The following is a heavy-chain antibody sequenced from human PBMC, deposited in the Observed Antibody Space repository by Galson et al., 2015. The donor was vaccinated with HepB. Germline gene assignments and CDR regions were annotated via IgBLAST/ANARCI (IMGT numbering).Heavy chain of an antibody. CDR1: GYTFTSYA. D-gene: IGHD2-15*01. CDR3: ARVPGAGHCSGGSCHNQNYYYYYGMDV. V-gene: IGHV7-4-1*02. CDR2: INTNTGNP. J-gene: IGHJ6*02. Sequence: SVKVSCKASGYTFTSYAMNWVRQAPGQGLEWMGWINTNTGNPTYAQGFTGRFVFSLDTSVSTAYLQISSLKAEDTAVYYCARVPGAGHCSGGSCHNQNYYYYYGMDVWGQGTTVTVSS.